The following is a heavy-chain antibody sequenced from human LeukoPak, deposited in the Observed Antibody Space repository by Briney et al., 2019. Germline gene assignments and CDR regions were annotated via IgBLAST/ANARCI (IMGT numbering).Heavy chain of an antibody. CDR2: IYDSGNT. V-gene: IGHV4-59*01. CDR3: AKGEGDY. Sequence: SETLSLTCTVSGGSISSYYWSWIRQPPGKGLEWVGYIYDSGNTNYNPSLKSRVTISVDTSKNQFSLKVRSVTAADTAVYYCAKGEGDYWGQGALVTVSS. D-gene: IGHD2-21*01. J-gene: IGHJ4*02. CDR1: GGSISSYY.